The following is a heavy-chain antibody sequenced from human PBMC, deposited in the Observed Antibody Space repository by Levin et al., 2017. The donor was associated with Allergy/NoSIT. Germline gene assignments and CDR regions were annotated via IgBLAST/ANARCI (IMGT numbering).Heavy chain of an antibody. V-gene: IGHV3-23*01. D-gene: IGHD2-21*02. CDR1: GFTFSSSA. CDR2: ISLSGGRT. Sequence: GGSLRLSCAASGFTFSSSAMSWVRQAPGKGLEWVSGISLSGGRTNYADSVKGRFTIDRDISKNTMFLQMNSLRAEDPAVYYCAKDQVSGDYGSGGSVYFYYYMDVWGKGTTVTVSS. J-gene: IGHJ6*03. CDR3: AKDQVSGDYGSGGSVYFYYYMDV.